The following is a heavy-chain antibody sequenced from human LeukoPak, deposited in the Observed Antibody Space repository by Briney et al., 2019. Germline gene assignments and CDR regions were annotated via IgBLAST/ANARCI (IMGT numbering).Heavy chain of an antibody. CDR3: ARAPYGSGSSYDY. CDR2: INPNSGGT. Sequence: ASVKVSCKVSGYTFTGYYMHWVRQAPGQGLEWMGWINPNSGGTNYAQKFQGRVTMTRDTSISTAYMELSRLRSDDTAVYYCARAPYGSGSSYDYWGQGTLVTVSS. D-gene: IGHD3-10*01. J-gene: IGHJ4*02. CDR1: GYTFTGYY. V-gene: IGHV1-2*02.